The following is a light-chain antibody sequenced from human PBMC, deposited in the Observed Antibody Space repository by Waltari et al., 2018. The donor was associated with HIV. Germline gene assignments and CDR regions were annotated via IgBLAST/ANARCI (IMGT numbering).Light chain of an antibody. CDR3: QQYKINWM. J-gene: IGKJ1*01. Sequence: DIQMTQSPSTLSASIGDRVTITCRVTQSISNYLAWYQQKPGKVPKLLSYSASSLESGVPSRFSGSGSGTEFTLTISSLQPDDFATYYCQQYKINWMFGQGTKVEIK. V-gene: IGKV1-5*03. CDR1: QSISNY. CDR2: SAS.